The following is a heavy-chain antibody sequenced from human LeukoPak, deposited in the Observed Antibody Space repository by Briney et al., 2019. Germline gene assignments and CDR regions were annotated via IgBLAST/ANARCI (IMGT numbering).Heavy chain of an antibody. Sequence: QSGGSLRLSCAASGFTFSSYSMNWVRQAPGKGLEWVSYISSSSSTIYYADSVKGRFTISRDNAKNSLYLQMNSLRAEDTAVYYCAKGPYSGFSWGQGTLVTVSS. CDR1: GFTFSSYS. V-gene: IGHV3-48*01. CDR2: ISSSSSTI. D-gene: IGHD1-26*01. J-gene: IGHJ5*02. CDR3: AKGPYSGFS.